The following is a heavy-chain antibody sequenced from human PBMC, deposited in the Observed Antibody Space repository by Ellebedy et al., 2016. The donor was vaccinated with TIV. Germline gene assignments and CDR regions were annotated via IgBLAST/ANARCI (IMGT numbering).Heavy chain of an antibody. CDR2: TKEDGSEK. J-gene: IGHJ4*02. V-gene: IGHV3-7*01. CDR1: GFPFSSFW. D-gene: IGHD3-16*01. CDR3: VRARNYALDS. Sequence: GESLKISCAASGFPFSSFWMSWVRQAPGKGLEWVANTKEDGSEKYYVDSVMGRFTISRDNAKNSLYLQMNSLRVEDTAVYFCVRARNYALDSWGQGTLVTVSS.